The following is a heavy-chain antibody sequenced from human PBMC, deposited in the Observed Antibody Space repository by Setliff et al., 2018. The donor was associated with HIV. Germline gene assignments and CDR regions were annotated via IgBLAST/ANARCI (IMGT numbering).Heavy chain of an antibody. CDR1: GFTFSGST. D-gene: IGHD3-22*01. V-gene: IGHV3-73*01. J-gene: IGHJ5*02. Sequence: GGSLRLSCAASGFTFSGSTIRWVRQASGKGLEWVGRIGSKANSYATAYAASVKGRFTTSREDSKNTAYLQMNSLKTEDTAVYYCKADSSGYPWGQGTLVTVSS. CDR2: IGSKANSYAT. CDR3: KADSSGYP.